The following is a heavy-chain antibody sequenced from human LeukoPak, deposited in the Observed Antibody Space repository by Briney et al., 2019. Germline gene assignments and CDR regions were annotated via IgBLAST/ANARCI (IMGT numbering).Heavy chain of an antibody. CDR3: AKAESSSWYFDY. Sequence: GGSLRLPCAASGFTLSSYAMSWVRQAPGKGLEWVSAISGSGGSTYYADSVKGRFTISRDNSKNTLYLQMNSLRAEDTAVYYCAKAESSSWYFDYWGQGTLVTVSS. V-gene: IGHV3-23*01. CDR1: GFTLSSYA. D-gene: IGHD6-13*01. J-gene: IGHJ4*02. CDR2: ISGSGGST.